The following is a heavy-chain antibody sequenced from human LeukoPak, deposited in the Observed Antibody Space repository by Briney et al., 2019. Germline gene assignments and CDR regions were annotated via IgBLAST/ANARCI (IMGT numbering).Heavy chain of an antibody. CDR3: ASAAVAGLSFDY. Sequence: GASVKVSCKASGYTFTSYAMHWVRQAPGQRLEWMGWINAGNGNTRYSQKFQGRVTITRDTSASTVYMELSSLRSEDTAVYYCASAAVAGLSFDYWGQGTLVTVSS. V-gene: IGHV1-3*01. D-gene: IGHD6-19*01. CDR1: GYTFTSYA. J-gene: IGHJ4*02. CDR2: INAGNGNT.